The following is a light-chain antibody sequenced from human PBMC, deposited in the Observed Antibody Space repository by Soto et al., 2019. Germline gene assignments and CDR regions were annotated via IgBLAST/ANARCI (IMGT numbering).Light chain of an antibody. J-gene: IGLJ1*01. Sequence: QSALTQPASVSGSPGQSIAISCTGTSSDVGNYNYVSWYQQHPGKAPKLMIYDVSNRPSGVSNRFSGSKSGNTASLTISGLQPEDEADYYCNSYTSSSTYLFGTGTKVTVL. CDR3: NSYTSSSTYL. CDR2: DVS. CDR1: SSDVGNYNY. V-gene: IGLV2-14*03.